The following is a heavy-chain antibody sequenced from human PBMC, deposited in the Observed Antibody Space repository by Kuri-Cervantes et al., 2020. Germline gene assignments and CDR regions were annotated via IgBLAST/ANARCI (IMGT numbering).Heavy chain of an antibody. Sequence: SETLSLTCTVSGGSISSYYWSWIRQPPGKGLEWIGYIYYSGSTNYNPSLKSRVTISVDMSKNQFSLKLYSVTAADTAVYYCARGRAPRRLRDPCFDYWGQGTLVTVSS. J-gene: IGHJ4*02. CDR1: GGSISSYY. V-gene: IGHV4-59*01. CDR3: ARGRAPRRLRDPCFDY. CDR2: IYYSGST.